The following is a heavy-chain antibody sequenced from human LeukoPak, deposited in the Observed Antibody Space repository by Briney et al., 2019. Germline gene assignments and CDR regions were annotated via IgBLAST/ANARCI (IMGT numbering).Heavy chain of an antibody. CDR3: ARVIPYSSSWYPVDY. V-gene: IGHV3-74*01. Sequence: GGSLRPSCVASGFTFSTYWMHWVRQAPGKGLVWVSRISSDGSITGYADSVKGRFTISRDNAKNTLYLQMNSLRAEDTAVYYCARVIPYSSSWYPVDYWGQGTLVTVSS. CDR2: ISSDGSIT. CDR1: GFTFSTYW. J-gene: IGHJ4*02. D-gene: IGHD6-13*01.